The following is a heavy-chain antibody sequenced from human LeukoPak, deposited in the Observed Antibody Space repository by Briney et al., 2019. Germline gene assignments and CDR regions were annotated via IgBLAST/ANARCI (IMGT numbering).Heavy chain of an antibody. CDR3: AKDIGDYYDSSGSYGNAFDI. Sequence: GGSLRLSCAASGFTFSSYSMNWVRQAPGKGLEWVSYISSSSSTIYYADSVKGRFTISRDNAKNSLYLQMNSLRAEDTALYYCAKDIGDYYDSSGSYGNAFDIWGQGTMVTVSS. CDR1: GFTFSSYS. D-gene: IGHD3-22*01. J-gene: IGHJ3*02. CDR2: ISSSSSTI. V-gene: IGHV3-48*01.